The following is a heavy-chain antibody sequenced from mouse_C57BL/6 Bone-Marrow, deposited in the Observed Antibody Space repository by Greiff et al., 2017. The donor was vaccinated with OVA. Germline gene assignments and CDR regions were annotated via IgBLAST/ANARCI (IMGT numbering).Heavy chain of an antibody. Sequence: DVHLVESGEGLVKPGGSLKLSCAASGFTFSSYAMSWVRQTPEKRLEWVAYISSGGDYIYHADTVKGRFTISRDNARNTLYLQMSSLKSEDTAMYYCTRDPDYYGSSPWFAYWGQGTLVTVSA. CDR2: ISSGGDYI. D-gene: IGHD1-1*01. CDR3: TRDPDYYGSSPWFAY. CDR1: GFTFSSYA. V-gene: IGHV5-9-1*02. J-gene: IGHJ3*01.